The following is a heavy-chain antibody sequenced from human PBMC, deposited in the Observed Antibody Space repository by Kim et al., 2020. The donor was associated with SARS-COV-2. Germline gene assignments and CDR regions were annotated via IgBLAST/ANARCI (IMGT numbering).Heavy chain of an antibody. V-gene: IGHV1-46*03. D-gene: IGHD5-12*01. CDR2: INPNGGST. J-gene: IGHJ6*02. CDR3: ARAKGAYELYFYYGLDV. Sequence: ASVKVSCKTSGYTFTSHYIHWVRQAPGQGLEWMGIINPNGGSTNNAQEFQGRVTLTRDTSTSTVYMELSGLRSDDTAVYYCARAKGAYELYFYYGLDVWGQGTTVTVSS. CDR1: GYTFTSHY.